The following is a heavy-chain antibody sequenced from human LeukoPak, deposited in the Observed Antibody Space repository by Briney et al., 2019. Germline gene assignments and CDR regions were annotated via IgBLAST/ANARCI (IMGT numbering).Heavy chain of an antibody. V-gene: IGHV3-23*01. J-gene: IGHJ4*02. Sequence: GGSLRLSCSASGFAFRSYAMSWVCQAPGKGLEWVSSIISSGDVTYYADSVKGRFTISRDNSKNTVHLQMDSLRPEDSAVYYCAKNAGYSYGLYYFDCWGQGTLVTVSS. D-gene: IGHD5-18*01. CDR3: AKNAGYSYGLYYFDC. CDR1: GFAFRSYA. CDR2: IISSGDVT.